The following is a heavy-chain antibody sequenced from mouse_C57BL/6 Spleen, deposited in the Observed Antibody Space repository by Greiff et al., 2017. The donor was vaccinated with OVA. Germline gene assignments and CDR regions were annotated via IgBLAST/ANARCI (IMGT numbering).Heavy chain of an antibody. CDR1: GFTFSDYG. CDR2: ISSGSSTI. V-gene: IGHV5-17*01. D-gene: IGHD1-1*01. CDR3: AQGGNYVWFAY. J-gene: IGHJ3*01. Sequence: EVMLVESGGGLVKPGGSLKLSCAASGFTFSDYGMHWVRQAPEKGLEWVAYISSGSSTIYYADTVKGRFTISRDNAKNTLFLQMTSLRSEDTAMYYCAQGGNYVWFAYWGQGTLVTVSA.